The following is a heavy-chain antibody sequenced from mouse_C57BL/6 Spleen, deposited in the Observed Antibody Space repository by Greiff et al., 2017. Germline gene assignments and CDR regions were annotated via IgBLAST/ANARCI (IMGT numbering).Heavy chain of an antibody. D-gene: IGHD2-4*01. J-gene: IGHJ3*01. CDR1: GYTFTDYY. CDR2: INPNNGGT. Sequence: VQLQQSGPELVKPGASVKISCKASGYTFTDYYMNWVKQSHGKSLEWIGDINPNNGGTSYNQKFKGKATLTVDKSSSTAYMELRSLTSEDSAVYYCARRNYDYDVTFAYWGQGTLVTVSA. V-gene: IGHV1-26*01. CDR3: ARRNYDYDVTFAY.